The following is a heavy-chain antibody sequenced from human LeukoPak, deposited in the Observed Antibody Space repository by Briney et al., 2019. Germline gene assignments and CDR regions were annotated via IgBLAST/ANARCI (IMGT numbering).Heavy chain of an antibody. D-gene: IGHD3-10*01. V-gene: IGHV1-2*02. J-gene: IGHJ6*03. CDR2: VNPRNGGT. CDR3: ATGLQYGLWGVPYFYYVHA. CDR1: GYDFTGYY. Sequence: ASVKVSCKASGYDFTGYYVHWVRQAPGHGFEWMGWVNPRNGGTHYAQNFQGRVIITGDTSITTAYMELGSLTSDDTAVYYCATGLQYGLWGVPYFYYVHAWGKGTTVVVSS.